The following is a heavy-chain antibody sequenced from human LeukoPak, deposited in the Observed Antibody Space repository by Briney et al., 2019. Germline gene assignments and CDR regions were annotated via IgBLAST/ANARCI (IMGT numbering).Heavy chain of an antibody. D-gene: IGHD2-15*01. CDR3: ARASGYCTSGSCYGVDY. J-gene: IGHJ4*02. Sequence: RGGSLRLSCAASGFTFSSYTMNWVRQAPGKGLEWVSSISSISTYIYYADSLKGRFTISRDNAQNSLYLQMNSLRAEDTAVYYCARASGYCTSGSCYGVDYWGQGTLVTVSS. CDR1: GFTFSSYT. V-gene: IGHV3-21*01. CDR2: ISSISTYI.